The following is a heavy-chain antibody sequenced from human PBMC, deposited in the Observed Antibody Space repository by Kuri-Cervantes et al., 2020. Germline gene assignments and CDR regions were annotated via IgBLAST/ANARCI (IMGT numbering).Heavy chain of an antibody. CDR1: GFTFSSYS. V-gene: IGHV3-48*02. CDR2: ISSSSSTI. Sequence: GGSLRLSCAASGFTFSSYSMNWVRQAPGKGLEWVSYISSSSSTIYYADSTKGRFTISRDNAKNSLYLQMNSLREEDTAVYYCARRGGFDWLLNYYYYGMDVWGQGTTVTVSS. D-gene: IGHD3-9*01. J-gene: IGHJ6*02. CDR3: ARRGGFDWLLNYYYYGMDV.